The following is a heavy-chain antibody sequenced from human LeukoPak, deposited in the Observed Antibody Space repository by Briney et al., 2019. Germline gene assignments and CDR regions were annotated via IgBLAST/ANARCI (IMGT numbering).Heavy chain of an antibody. CDR2: ISTAGTHM. D-gene: IGHD3-3*02. CDR3: ARDGILDV. Sequence: PGGSLRLSCAASSFTFSTFDMDWVRQAPGKGLGWVSSISTAGTHMYYAGSVRGRFTISRDNAKNSLYLQVNSLRPEDTAVYYCARDGILDVCGQGTTVTVSS. V-gene: IGHV3-21*01. CDR1: SFTFSTFD. J-gene: IGHJ6*02.